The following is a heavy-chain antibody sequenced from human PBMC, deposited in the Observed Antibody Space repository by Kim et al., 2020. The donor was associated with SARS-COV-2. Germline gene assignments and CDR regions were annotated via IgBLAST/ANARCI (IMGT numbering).Heavy chain of an antibody. J-gene: IGHJ4*02. Sequence: GGSLRLSCAASGFTASDSVMSWVRQAPGKGLEWVSSISPHGSHTYYADAVRGRFTISSDYSKNMLFLQMSSLRANDMAVYYCVLWQQMGHWGQGTLVSVSS. CDR1: GFTASDSV. CDR2: ISPHGSHT. D-gene: IGHD6-13*01. CDR3: VLWQQMGH. V-gene: IGHV3-23*01.